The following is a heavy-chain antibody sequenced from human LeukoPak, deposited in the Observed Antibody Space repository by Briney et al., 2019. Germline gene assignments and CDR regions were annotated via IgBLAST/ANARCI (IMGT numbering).Heavy chain of an antibody. J-gene: IGHJ4*02. CDR2: INPNSGGT. Sequence: ASVKVSCKASGYTFTGYYMHWVRQAPGQGLEWMGRINPNSGGTNYAQKFQGRVTMTRATSISPAYMELSRLRSDDTAVYYCARGPLGAYCSGGSCAGDYWGQGTLVTVSS. CDR3: ARGPLGAYCSGGSCAGDY. CDR1: GYTFTGYY. V-gene: IGHV1-2*06. D-gene: IGHD2-15*01.